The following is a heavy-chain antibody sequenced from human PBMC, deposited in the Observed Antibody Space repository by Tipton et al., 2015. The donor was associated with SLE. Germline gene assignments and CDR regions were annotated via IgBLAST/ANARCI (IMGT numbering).Heavy chain of an antibody. CDR2: ISSTGNTI. D-gene: IGHD1-1*01. CDR1: GFTFSDFY. V-gene: IGHV3-11*04. J-gene: IGHJ4*02. Sequence: SLRLSCAASGFTFSDFYMSWIRQAPGKGLEWVSYISSTGNTIYYADSVKGRFTISRDNAKNSLFLQMNSLRADDTAVYYCTRGHWSLDYWGQGTLVTVSS. CDR3: TRGHWSLDY.